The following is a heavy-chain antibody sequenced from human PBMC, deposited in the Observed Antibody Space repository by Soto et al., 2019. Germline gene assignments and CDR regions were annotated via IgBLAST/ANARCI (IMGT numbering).Heavy chain of an antibody. CDR3: TTVGYYYYYIMDV. CDR2: IKGKTDGGTR. CDR1: GFTFSNAW. J-gene: IGHJ6*02. Sequence: EVQLVESGGGLVKPGGSLRLSCAASGFTFSNAWMNSVRQAPGKGLEWVGHIKGKTDGGTRDYAAPVNGRFTISRDDSQNTLYLQMNSLKTEDTGVYYCTTVGYYYYYIMDVWGQGTTVTVSS. V-gene: IGHV3-15*07.